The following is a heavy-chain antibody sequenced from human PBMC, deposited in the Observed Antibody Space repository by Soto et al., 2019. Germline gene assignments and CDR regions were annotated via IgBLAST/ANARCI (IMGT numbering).Heavy chain of an antibody. D-gene: IGHD4-17*01. V-gene: IGHV3-23*01. Sequence: PGGSLRLSCAASGFIFSSYAMSWVRQAPGKGLEWVSAISGSGVSTYYADSVKGRFTISRDNSKNTLYLQMNSLRAEDTAVYYCAKAPSSSTTFLDYWGQGILVTVSS. CDR2: ISGSGVST. CDR3: AKAPSSSTTFLDY. J-gene: IGHJ4*02. CDR1: GFIFSSYA.